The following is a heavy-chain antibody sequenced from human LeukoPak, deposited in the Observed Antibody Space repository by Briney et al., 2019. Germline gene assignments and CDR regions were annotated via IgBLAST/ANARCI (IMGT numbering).Heavy chain of an antibody. CDR1: GFTFSSYS. CDR2: ISSSSGYI. Sequence: GGSLRLSCAASGFTFSSYSMNWVRQAPGKGLEWVSSISSSSGYIYYADSVKGRFTISRDNAKNSLYLQMNSLRAEDTAVYYCARDLVGQRFDYWGQGTLVTVSS. J-gene: IGHJ4*02. CDR3: ARDLVGQRFDY. V-gene: IGHV3-21*01.